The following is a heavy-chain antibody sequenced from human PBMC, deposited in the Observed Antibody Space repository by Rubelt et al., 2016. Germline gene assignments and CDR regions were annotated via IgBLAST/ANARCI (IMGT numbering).Heavy chain of an antibody. J-gene: IGHJ4*02. CDR1: GYTFSSYW. D-gene: IGHD2-15*01. Sequence: LVQPGGSLRLSCAASGYTFSSYWMHWVRQAPGKGLEWVTVISDDGNRRYYADSLKGRFTISRDNSRNTLYLQLNGLRAEDTAVYYCAKGRLYSGVAYFDSWGQGALVTVSS. CDR3: AKGRLYSGVAYFDS. V-gene: IGHV3-30*18. CDR2: ISDDGNRR.